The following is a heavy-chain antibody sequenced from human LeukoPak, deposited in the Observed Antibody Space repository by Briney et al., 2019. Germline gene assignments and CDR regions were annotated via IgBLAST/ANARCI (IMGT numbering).Heavy chain of an antibody. D-gene: IGHD3-10*01. J-gene: IGHJ3*02. CDR1: GFXFSSYS. CDR2: ISSSSSYI. V-gene: IGHV3-21*01. Sequence: PGGSLRLSCEASGFXFSSYSMNWVRQAPGKGLEWISSISSSSSYIYYADSVKGRFTISRDNAKNSLYLQMNSLRAEDTAVYYCARDGSGTVDAFDIWGQGTMVTVSS. CDR3: ARDGSGTVDAFDI.